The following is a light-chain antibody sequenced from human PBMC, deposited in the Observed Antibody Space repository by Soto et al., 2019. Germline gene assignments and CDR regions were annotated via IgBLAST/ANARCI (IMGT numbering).Light chain of an antibody. CDR2: DAS. CDR3: QQRSNWPSIT. Sequence: EIVLTQSPATLSLSPGERATLTCRASQSVSNYLAWYQQKPGQAPRLLISDASNRATGIPARFSGSASGTDFTLTISSLEAEDSAVYYCQQRSNWPSITFGQGTRLEIK. CDR1: QSVSNY. J-gene: IGKJ5*01. V-gene: IGKV3-11*01.